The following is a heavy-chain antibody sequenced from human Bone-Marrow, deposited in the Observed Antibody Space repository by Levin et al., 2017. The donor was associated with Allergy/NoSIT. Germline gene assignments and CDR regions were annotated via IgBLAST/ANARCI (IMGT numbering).Heavy chain of an antibody. Sequence: GGSLRLSCAASGFSFNSYWMIWIRQAPGKGLEWVGNIKQDGSQKYYADSVKGRFSISRDNAKNSLFLQMSSLSAEDTAVYYCVRDRDEVHNGRNYDVFDIWGQGTKVTVSS. D-gene: IGHD5-24*01. CDR3: VRDRDEVHNGRNYDVFDI. CDR1: GFSFNSYW. V-gene: IGHV3-7*01. J-gene: IGHJ3*02. CDR2: IKQDGSQK.